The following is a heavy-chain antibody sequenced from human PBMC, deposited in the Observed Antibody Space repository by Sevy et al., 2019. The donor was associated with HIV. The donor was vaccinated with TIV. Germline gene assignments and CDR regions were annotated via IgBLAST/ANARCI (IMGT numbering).Heavy chain of an antibody. CDR1: GGSITSLY. CDR3: AGENAWGRGYS. J-gene: IGHJ4*02. Sequence: SRTLSLTCTVSGGSITSLYWNWIRQPPGKGLEWIANIYYNGHINYNPSLKSRVTLSLDTSKNQFSLRLSSVTAADTAMYYCAGENAWGRGYSWGQGTLVTVSS. D-gene: IGHD1-26*01. V-gene: IGHV4-59*08. CDR2: IYYNGHI.